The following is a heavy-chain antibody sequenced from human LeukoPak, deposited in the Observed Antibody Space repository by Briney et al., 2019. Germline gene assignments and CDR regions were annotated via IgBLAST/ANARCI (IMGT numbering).Heavy chain of an antibody. J-gene: IGHJ3*01. CDR1: HYTFGNYP. CDR3: ARSDKSVANAFDV. D-gene: IGHD6-19*01. V-gene: IGHV1-18*04. CDR2: ISAKNGNT. Sequence: ASVKVSCKASHYTFGNYPISWVRQAPGQGHEWMGWISAKNGNTNYAQKVQGRITLTTDIRTNTAYMELRSLGSDDTAVYYCARSDKSVANAFDVWGQGTMVTVSS.